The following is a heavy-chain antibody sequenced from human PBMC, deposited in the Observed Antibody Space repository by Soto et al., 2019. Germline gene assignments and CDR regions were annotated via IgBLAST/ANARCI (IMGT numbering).Heavy chain of an antibody. J-gene: IGHJ4*02. CDR2: INHSGST. CDR1: GGSFSGYY. CDR3: ARGRSRGEFLGRRPEPRSRIAVAGLYYFDY. D-gene: IGHD6-19*01. Sequence: SETLSLTCAVYGGSFSGYYWSWIRQPPGKGLEWIGEINHSGSTNYNPSLKSRVTISVDTSKNQFSLKLSSVTAADTAGYYCARGRSRGEFLGRRPEPRSRIAVAGLYYFDYWGQGTLVTVSS. V-gene: IGHV4-34*01.